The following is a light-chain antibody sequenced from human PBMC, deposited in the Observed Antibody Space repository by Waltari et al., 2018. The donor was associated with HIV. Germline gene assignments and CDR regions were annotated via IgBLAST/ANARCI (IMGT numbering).Light chain of an antibody. Sequence: SASVGDRVTITCRASQSISSWLAWYQQKPGKAPNLLIYKASSLESGVPSRFSGSGSGTEFTLTISSLQPDDFATYYCQHYNSYPWTFGQGTKVEIK. CDR2: KAS. CDR3: QHYNSYPWT. CDR1: QSISSW. V-gene: IGKV1-5*03. J-gene: IGKJ1*01.